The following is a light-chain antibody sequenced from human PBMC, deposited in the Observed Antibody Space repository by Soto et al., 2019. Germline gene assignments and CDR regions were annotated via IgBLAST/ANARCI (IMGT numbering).Light chain of an antibody. Sequence: EVVMTQSPATVSVSPGEGVTLSCRASQTISNDLAWYQQKPGQAPRLLIYGASTRATGVPARFSGGGSGTEFTLTISSLQSEEFVFYYCQQNNKLPPVTFGGGTKVGIK. V-gene: IGKV3-15*01. CDR3: QQNNKLPPVT. CDR2: GAS. CDR1: QTISND. J-gene: IGKJ4*01.